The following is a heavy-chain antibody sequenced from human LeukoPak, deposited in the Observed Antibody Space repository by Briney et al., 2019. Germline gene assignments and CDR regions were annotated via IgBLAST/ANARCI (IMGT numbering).Heavy chain of an antibody. J-gene: IGHJ3*02. V-gene: IGHV1-69*04. CDR2: IIPILGIA. Sequence: GASVKVSCKASGGTFISYTISWVRQAPGQGLEWMGRIIPILGIANYAQKFQGRVTITADKSTSTAYMELSSLRSEDTAVYYCARDISGSSHDAFDIWGQGTMVTVSS. D-gene: IGHD1-26*01. CDR1: GGTFISYT. CDR3: ARDISGSSHDAFDI.